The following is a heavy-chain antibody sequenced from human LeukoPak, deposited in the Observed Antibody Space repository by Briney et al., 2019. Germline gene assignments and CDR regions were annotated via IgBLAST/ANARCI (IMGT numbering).Heavy chain of an antibody. CDR2: ISYDGSRK. CDR3: AKGGGYRYGEPTYFYMDV. J-gene: IGHJ6*03. CDR1: GFAFSDFG. Sequence: GGSLRLSCAAAGFAFSDFGMHWVRQAPGKGLEWVAVISYDGSRKYYAGSVNGRFTISRDNSKNTLSLQMTSLRIEDTAVYYCAKGGGYRYGEPTYFYMDVWGKGTTVTVS. D-gene: IGHD5-18*01. V-gene: IGHV3-30*18.